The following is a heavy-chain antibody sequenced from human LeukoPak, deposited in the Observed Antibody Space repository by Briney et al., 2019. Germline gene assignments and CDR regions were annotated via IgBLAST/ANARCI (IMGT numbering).Heavy chain of an antibody. D-gene: IGHD1-26*01. Sequence: GGSLRLSCAASGFTVSSNYMSWVRQAPGKGLDWVSVIYSGGNTYYADSVKGRFTISRDNSKNTLYLQMNSLRAEDTAVYYCARDRVGATTNFDYWGQGTPVTVSS. CDR2: IYSGGNT. J-gene: IGHJ4*02. V-gene: IGHV3-53*01. CDR1: GFTVSSNY. CDR3: ARDRVGATTNFDY.